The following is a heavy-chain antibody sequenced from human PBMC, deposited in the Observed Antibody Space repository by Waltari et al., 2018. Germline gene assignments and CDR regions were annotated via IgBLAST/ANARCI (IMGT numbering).Heavy chain of an antibody. CDR3: ARRGYYDSSGYFGY. D-gene: IGHD3-22*01. V-gene: IGHV5-51*01. CDR1: GYSFTSYW. Sequence: EVQLVQSGAEVKKPGESLKISCKGSGYSFTSYWIGWVRQMPGKGLEWMWIILPRDSDTRCRPSCQGQVTISADKSISTAYLQWSSLKASDTAMYYCARRGYYDSSGYFGYWGQGTLVTVSS. J-gene: IGHJ4*02. CDR2: ILPRDSDT.